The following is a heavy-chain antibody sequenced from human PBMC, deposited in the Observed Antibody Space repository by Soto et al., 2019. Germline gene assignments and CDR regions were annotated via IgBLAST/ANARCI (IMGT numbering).Heavy chain of an antibody. CDR2: IIPIFGTA. D-gene: IGHD2-8*01. CDR3: ARAGIVLMVYARYYYYVMDV. J-gene: IGHJ6*02. V-gene: IGHV1-69*06. CDR1: GGTFSSYA. Sequence: ASVKVSCKASGGTFSSYAISWVRQAPGQGLEWMGGIIPIFGTANYAQKFQGRVTITADKSTSTAYMELSSLRSEDTAVYYCARAGIVLMVYARYYYYVMDVWGQGTPVTVSS.